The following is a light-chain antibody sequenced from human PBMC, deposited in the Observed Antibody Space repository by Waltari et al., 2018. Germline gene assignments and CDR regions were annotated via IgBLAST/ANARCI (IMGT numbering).Light chain of an antibody. CDR2: RNN. CDR1: SSNIGSNY. V-gene: IGLV1-47*01. J-gene: IGLJ1*01. CDR3: AAWDDSLSGFYV. Sequence: QSVLTQPPSASGTPGQRVTISCSGSSSNIGSNYVLWYQQRPGTASKLLIYRNNRRPSGVPDRFSGSKSGTSASLAISGRRSEDEADYYCAAWDDSLSGFYVFGTGTKVTVL.